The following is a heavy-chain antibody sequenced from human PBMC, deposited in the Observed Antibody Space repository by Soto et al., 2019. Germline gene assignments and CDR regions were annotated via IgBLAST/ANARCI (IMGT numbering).Heavy chain of an antibody. J-gene: IGHJ4*02. Sequence: QLQLQESGPGLVKPSETLSLTCTVSGGSISTSSYFWGWIRQPPGKGLEWIGSIYYSGSTYSNPSIKSRVTISVDTSKNQSSLKLSSVTAADTAVYYCARDYDSSGDYWGQGTLVTVSS. V-gene: IGHV4-39*01. CDR3: ARDYDSSGDY. D-gene: IGHD3-22*01. CDR2: IYYSGST. CDR1: GGSISTSSYF.